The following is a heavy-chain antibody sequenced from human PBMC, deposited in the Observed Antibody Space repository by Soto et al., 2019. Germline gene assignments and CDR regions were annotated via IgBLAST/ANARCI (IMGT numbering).Heavy chain of an antibody. CDR3: ARDDAFGNENAFDL. V-gene: IGHV3-33*01. CDR1: GFSFRTYG. J-gene: IGHJ3*01. CDR2: ISPK. D-gene: IGHD1-1*01. Sequence: GGSLRLSCAVSGFSFRTYGFHWVRQPPGKGLEWVAVISPKGLSDSVEGRFTISRDNSKDTLYLRMNNLRAEDTAVYYCARDDAFGNENAFDLWGQGAMVTVSS.